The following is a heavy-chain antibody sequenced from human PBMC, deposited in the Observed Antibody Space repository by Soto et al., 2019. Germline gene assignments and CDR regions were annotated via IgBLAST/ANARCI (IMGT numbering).Heavy chain of an antibody. D-gene: IGHD2-21*02. CDR2: ISYDGSDK. CDR3: ARGGGFCGADCYKGGIDY. Sequence: PGGSLRLSCAASGLTFSPYTMHWVRQTPGKGLEWVAVISYDGSDKYYAGSVRGRFTISRDNSKNTLFLQMNSLRAEDTALYYCARGGGFCGADCYKGGIDYWGQGALVTVSS. CDR1: GLTFSPYT. V-gene: IGHV3-30-3*01. J-gene: IGHJ4*02.